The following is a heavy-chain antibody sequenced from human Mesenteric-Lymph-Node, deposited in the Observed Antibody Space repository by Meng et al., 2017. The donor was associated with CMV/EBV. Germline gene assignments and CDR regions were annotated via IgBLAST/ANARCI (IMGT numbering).Heavy chain of an antibody. CDR2: INPNSGGT. D-gene: IGHD3-3*01. CDR1: GYTFTGYY. CDR3: ASLQFLEWLSLDDGMDV. V-gene: IGHV1-2*02. Sequence: ASVKVSCKASGYTFTGYYMHWVRQAPGQGLEWMGWINPNSGGTNYAQKFQGRVTMTRDTSISTAYMELSRLRSDDTAVYYCASLQFLEWLSLDDGMDVWGQGTMVTVSS. J-gene: IGHJ6*02.